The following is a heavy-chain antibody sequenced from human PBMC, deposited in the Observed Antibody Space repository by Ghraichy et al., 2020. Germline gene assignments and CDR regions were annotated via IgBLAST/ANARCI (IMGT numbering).Heavy chain of an antibody. CDR3: ARQSDSGTFPFEAFDI. J-gene: IGHJ3*02. CDR1: GGSISSDFYY. Sequence: SQTPSLTCTVSGGSISSDFYYWGWIRQPPGKGLEWIGSIYYSGSAYYKSSLKSRVTISVDTSKNQFSLKVNSATAADTAVYFCARQSDSGTFPFEAFDIWGPGAVVTVSS. CDR2: IYYSGSA. V-gene: IGHV4-39*01. D-gene: IGHD1-26*01.